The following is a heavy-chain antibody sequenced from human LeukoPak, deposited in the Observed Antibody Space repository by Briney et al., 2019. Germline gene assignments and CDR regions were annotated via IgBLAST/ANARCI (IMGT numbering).Heavy chain of an antibody. D-gene: IGHD6-19*01. CDR3: ARGAWYNSAYTALHYFDY. CDR2: MNPNNGNA. CDR1: GYTFTNYD. V-gene: IGHV1-8*01. J-gene: IGHJ4*02. Sequence: GASVKASCKASGYTFTNYDINWVRQATGQGLEWMGWMNPNNGNAGYAQKFQDKVTMTRDTSISTAYMELSSLRSEDTAIYYCARGAWYNSAYTALHYFDYWGQGTLVTVSS.